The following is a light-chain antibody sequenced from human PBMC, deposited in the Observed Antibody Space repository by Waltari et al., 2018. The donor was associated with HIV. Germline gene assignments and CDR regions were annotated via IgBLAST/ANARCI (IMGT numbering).Light chain of an antibody. CDR1: TSNIAPTH. CDR2: RNN. CDR3: ATWDANLRGPV. Sequence: QSALTQPPSASGSPGQRVTISCSGGTSNIAPTHVFWYQQFPGTAPRFLIYRNNQRPPGVPDRFSGSKSGTSASLVISGLRSEDAGDYYCATWDANLRGPVFGGGTRVTVL. V-gene: IGLV1-47*01. J-gene: IGLJ3*02.